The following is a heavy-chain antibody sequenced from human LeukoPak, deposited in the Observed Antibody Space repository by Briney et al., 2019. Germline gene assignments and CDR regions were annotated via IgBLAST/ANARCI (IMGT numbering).Heavy chain of an antibody. J-gene: IGHJ3*02. CDR2: IIPIFGTA. CDR1: GGTFSNYA. CDR3: AICVAFDAFDI. V-gene: IGHV1-69*05. Sequence: GASVKVSCKASGGTFSNYAISWVRQAPGQGLEWMGRIIPIFGTANYAQKFQGRVTITTDESTSTAYMELSSLRSEDTAVYYCAICVAFDAFDIWGQGTMVTVSS. D-gene: IGHD2-21*01.